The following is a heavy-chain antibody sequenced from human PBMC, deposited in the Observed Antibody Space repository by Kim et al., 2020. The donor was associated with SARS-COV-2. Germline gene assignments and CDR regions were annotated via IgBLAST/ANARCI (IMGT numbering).Heavy chain of an antibody. D-gene: IGHD6-19*01. CDR1: GGSISSGGYY. CDR3: AGVPRGQWLVRTTGRYYFDF. CDR2: IYYSGST. Sequence: SETLSLTCTVSGGSISSGGYYWSWIRQHPGKGLEWLGYIYYSGSTHYNPSLKSRVTISVDTSKNQFSLKLSSVTAADTAVYYCAGVPRGQWLVRTTGRYYFDFWGQGARVTVSS. V-gene: IGHV4-31*03. J-gene: IGHJ4*02.